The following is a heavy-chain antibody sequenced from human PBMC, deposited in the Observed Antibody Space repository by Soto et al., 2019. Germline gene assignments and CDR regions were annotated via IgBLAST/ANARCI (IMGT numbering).Heavy chain of an antibody. J-gene: IGHJ3*02. D-gene: IGHD3-22*01. CDR1: GGTXTSYA. V-gene: IGHV1-69*13. CDR2: IIPIFGTA. CDR3: ARDQVERYYDSSGYPNDAFDI. Sequence: GXSXKVSCKASGGTXTSYAIRWVRQAPGQGLEWMGGIIPIFGTANYAQKFQGRVTITADESTSTAYMEMSRLRSEDTAVYYCARDQVERYYDSSGYPNDAFDIWGQGTMVTVS.